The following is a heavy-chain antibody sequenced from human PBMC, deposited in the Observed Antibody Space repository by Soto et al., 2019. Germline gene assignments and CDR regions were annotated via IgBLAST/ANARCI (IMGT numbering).Heavy chain of an antibody. D-gene: IGHD6-13*01. CDR1: GFTFSTYA. V-gene: IGHV3-23*01. CDR3: AKVLVRSSSDPY. Sequence: PGGSLRLSCAASGFTFSTYAMIWVRQAPGKGLEWVSVITGSGGSTYYADSVKGRFTISRDNSKNTLYLQMNSLRAEDTSVYYCAKVLVRSSSDPYWGQGTLVTVSS. J-gene: IGHJ4*02. CDR2: ITGSGGST.